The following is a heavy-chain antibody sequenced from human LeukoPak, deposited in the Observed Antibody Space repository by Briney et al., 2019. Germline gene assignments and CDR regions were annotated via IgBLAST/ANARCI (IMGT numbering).Heavy chain of an antibody. Sequence: SGTLSLTCAVSGGSVSSNNWWGWVRQPPGKGLEWIGEIYHSGSPNYNPSLKSRVTISVDKSRNHFSLNLSSVTAADTAVYYCARVNINNWHSCDYWGQGTLVTVSS. CDR3: ARVNINNWHSCDY. CDR1: GGSVSSNNW. J-gene: IGHJ4*02. CDR2: IYHSGSP. D-gene: IGHD1-1*01. V-gene: IGHV4-4*02.